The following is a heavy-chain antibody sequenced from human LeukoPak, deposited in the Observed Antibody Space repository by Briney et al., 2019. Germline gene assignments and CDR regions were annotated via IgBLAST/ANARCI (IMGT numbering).Heavy chain of an antibody. CDR1: GFTFSSYG. V-gene: IGHV3-33*05. D-gene: IGHD1-26*01. CDR3: VKDFNVYSGRYDY. Sequence: PGGSLRLSCAASGFTFSSYGMHWVRQAPGKGLEWVAVISYDGSNKYYADSVKGRFTISRDNSKNTLYLQMNRLRAEDTAVYYCVKDFNVYSGRYDYWGQGTLVTVSS. J-gene: IGHJ4*02. CDR2: ISYDGSNK.